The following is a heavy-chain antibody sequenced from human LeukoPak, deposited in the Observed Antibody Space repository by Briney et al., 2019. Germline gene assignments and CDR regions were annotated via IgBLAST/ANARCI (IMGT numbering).Heavy chain of an antibody. D-gene: IGHD3-10*01. CDR2: ISWNSGSI. CDR1: GFTFDDYA. CDR3: AKPSRSGSYYDY. J-gene: IGHJ4*02. Sequence: GGSLRLSCAASGFTFDDYAMHWVRQAPGKGLEWVSGISWNSGSIDYADSVKGRFTISRDNAKNSLYLQMNSLRAEDTALYYCAKPSRSGSYYDYWGQGTLVTVSS. V-gene: IGHV3-9*01.